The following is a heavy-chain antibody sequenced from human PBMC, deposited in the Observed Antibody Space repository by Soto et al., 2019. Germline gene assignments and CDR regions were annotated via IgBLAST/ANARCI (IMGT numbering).Heavy chain of an antibody. V-gene: IGHV1-8*01. Sequence: GASVKVSCKASGYTFTSYDINWVRQATGQGLEWMGWMNPNSGNTGYAQKFQGRVTMTRNTSISTAYMELSSLRSEDTAVYYCARGHAEALTTFWFDPWGQGTLVTVPQ. CDR1: GYTFTSYD. J-gene: IGHJ5*02. CDR2: MNPNSGNT. CDR3: ARGHAEALTTFWFDP. D-gene: IGHD3-9*01.